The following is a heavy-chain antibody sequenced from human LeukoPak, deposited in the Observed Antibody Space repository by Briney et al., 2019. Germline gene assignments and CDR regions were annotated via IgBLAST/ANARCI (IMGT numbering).Heavy chain of an antibody. Sequence: GGSLSLSCAATGFTFGSHTMSWVRQAPGKGLEWVSAISGSGGSTYYADSVKGRFTISRDNSQNTLYLQMNSLRAEDRAVYYCAKTGDVSVRYSDHWGQGTLVTVSS. J-gene: IGHJ4*02. D-gene: IGHD7-27*01. CDR3: AKTGDVSVRYSDH. V-gene: IGHV3-23*01. CDR1: GFTFGSHT. CDR2: ISGSGGST.